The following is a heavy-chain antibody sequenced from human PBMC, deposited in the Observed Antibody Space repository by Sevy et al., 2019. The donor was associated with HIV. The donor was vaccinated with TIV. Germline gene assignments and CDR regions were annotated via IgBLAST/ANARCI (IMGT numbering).Heavy chain of an antibody. CDR3: ARGGGSAAAGTHYYYYGMDV. CDR2: ISAYNGNT. Sequence: ASVKVSCKASGYTFTSYGISWVRQAPGQGLEWMGWISAYNGNTNYAQKLQGRVTMTTDTSTSTAYMELRSLRSDDTAVYYCARGGGSAAAGTHYYYYGMDVWGQGTTVTVSS. D-gene: IGHD6-13*01. V-gene: IGHV1-18*01. J-gene: IGHJ6*02. CDR1: GYTFTSYG.